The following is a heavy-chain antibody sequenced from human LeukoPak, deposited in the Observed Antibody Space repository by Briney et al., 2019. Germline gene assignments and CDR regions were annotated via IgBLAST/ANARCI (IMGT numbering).Heavy chain of an antibody. V-gene: IGHV4-59*01. D-gene: IGHD6-13*01. Sequence: SETLSLTCTVSGGXXXXXYWXXXXXXPGXXXXXXXXXXYXXSTNYXXSLKSRVTISVDTSKNQFSLKLSSVTAADTAVYYCARATSGSWETYFQHWGQGTLVTVSS. CDR2: XXYXXST. J-gene: IGHJ1*01. CDR3: ARATSGSWETYFQH. CDR1: GGXXXXXY.